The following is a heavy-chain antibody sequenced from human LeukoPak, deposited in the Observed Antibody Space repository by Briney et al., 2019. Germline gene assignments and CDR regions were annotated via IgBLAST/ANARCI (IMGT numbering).Heavy chain of an antibody. Sequence: GGSLRLSCAASGFTFSSYAMSWVRQAPGKGLEWVSAISGSGGSTYYADSVKGRFTISRDNSKNTLYLQMNSLRAEDTAVYYCAREKDLDINEVVAATYYFDYWGQGTLVTVSS. V-gene: IGHV3-23*01. D-gene: IGHD2-15*01. CDR3: AREKDLDINEVVAATYYFDY. J-gene: IGHJ4*02. CDR2: ISGSGGST. CDR1: GFTFSSYA.